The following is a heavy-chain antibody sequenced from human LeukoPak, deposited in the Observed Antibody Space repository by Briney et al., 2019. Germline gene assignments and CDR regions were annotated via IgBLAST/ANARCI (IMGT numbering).Heavy chain of an antibody. CDR2: IKQDGSEK. V-gene: IGHV3-7*01. J-gene: IGHJ4*02. Sequence: YPGGSLRLSCAASGFTFSSYWMSWVRQAPGKGLEWVANIKQDGSEKYYVDSVKGRFTISRDNAKNSLYLQMNSLRAEDTAVYYCARDPKNYLIVVVPAATYFDYWGQGTLVTVSS. CDR1: GFTFSSYW. CDR3: ARDPKNYLIVVVPAATYFDY. D-gene: IGHD2-2*01.